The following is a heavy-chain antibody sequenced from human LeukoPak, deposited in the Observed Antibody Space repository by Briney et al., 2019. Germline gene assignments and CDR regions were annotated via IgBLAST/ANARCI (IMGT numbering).Heavy chain of an antibody. CDR3: ARGGFSPLDL. CDR1: GGSISSSY. CDR2: IHSSGTK. Sequence: SETVSLTCTVSGGSISSSYWSWFRQPAGKGLEWIGRIHSSGTKKNNPSLKSRVTLSLDTFKNRFSLNMTSVTAAYTAVYCCARGGFSPLDLWGQGTLVTVSS. V-gene: IGHV4-4*07. D-gene: IGHD3-10*01. J-gene: IGHJ5*02.